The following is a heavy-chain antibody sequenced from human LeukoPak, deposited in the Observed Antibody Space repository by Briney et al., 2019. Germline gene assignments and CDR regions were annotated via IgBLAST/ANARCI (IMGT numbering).Heavy chain of an antibody. J-gene: IGHJ6*02. CDR3: AKACQRLQLACMGV. CDR2: ITATGGST. V-gene: IGHV3-23*01. CDR1: GLIFSGYA. D-gene: IGHD6-25*01. Sequence: PGGSLRLSCADSGLIFSGYAVSWVRQAPGKGPEWVSSITATGGSTYYADSVKGRFTISRDNTENTLHLQMNGLRAEDTAVYYCAKACQRLQLACMGVWGQGTTVTVSS.